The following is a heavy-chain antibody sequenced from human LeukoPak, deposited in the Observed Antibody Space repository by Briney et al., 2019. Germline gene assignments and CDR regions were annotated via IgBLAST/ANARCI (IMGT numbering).Heavy chain of an antibody. D-gene: IGHD2-2*02. CDR2: ISYDGSNK. V-gene: IGHV3-30-3*01. Sequence: AGGSLRLSCAASGFTFSSYAMHWVRQAPGKGLEWVEVISYDGSNKYYADSVKGRFTISRDNSRNTLYLQMNSLRAEDTAVYYCLVPAAIGYGMDVWGQGTTVTVSS. CDR3: LVPAAIGYGMDV. J-gene: IGHJ6*02. CDR1: GFTFSSYA.